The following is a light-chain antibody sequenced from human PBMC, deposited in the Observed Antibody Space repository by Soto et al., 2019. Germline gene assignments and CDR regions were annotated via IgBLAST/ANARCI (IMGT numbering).Light chain of an antibody. CDR2: DAS. V-gene: IGKV3-11*01. CDR3: QQRSNWPLT. Sequence: EIVLRQSPATLSLSPGERATLSCRASQSVSSYLAWYQQKPGQAPRLLIYDASNRATGIPARFSGSGSGTDFTLTISSLEREDFAVYYCQQRSNWPLTFGGGTKVEIK. J-gene: IGKJ4*01. CDR1: QSVSSY.